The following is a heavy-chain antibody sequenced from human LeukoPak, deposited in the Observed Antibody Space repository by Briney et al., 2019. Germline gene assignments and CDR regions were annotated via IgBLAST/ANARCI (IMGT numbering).Heavy chain of an antibody. V-gene: IGHV3-21*01. D-gene: IGHD4-17*01. Sequence: PGGSLRLSCAASRFTFSTYTMNWVRQAPGKGLEWVSSISSISSYIYYADSVKGRFTISRDNAKSSLYLQMNTLRAEDTAVYYCARDRTTVTTFDYWGQGTLVTVSS. CDR1: RFTFSTYT. J-gene: IGHJ4*02. CDR3: ARDRTTVTTFDY. CDR2: ISSISSYI.